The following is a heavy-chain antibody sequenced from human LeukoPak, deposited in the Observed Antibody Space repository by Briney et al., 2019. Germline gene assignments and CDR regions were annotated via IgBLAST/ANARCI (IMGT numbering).Heavy chain of an antibody. J-gene: IGHJ3*02. CDR1: GYSFTNYW. Sequence: GESLKISCKGSGYSFTNYWIGWVRQMPGKGLEWMGIIYPGDSDTRYSPSFQGQVTISADKSISTAYVQWSRMKASDPAMYYCARDSMYSNSRFDAFDIWGQGTMVTVSS. D-gene: IGHD6-6*01. V-gene: IGHV5-51*01. CDR3: ARDSMYSNSRFDAFDI. CDR2: IYPGDSDT.